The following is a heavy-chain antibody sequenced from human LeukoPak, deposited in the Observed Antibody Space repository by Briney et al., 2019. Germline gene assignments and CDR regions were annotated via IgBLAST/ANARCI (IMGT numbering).Heavy chain of an antibody. CDR1: GFTFSSYA. CDR3: ARDRDIVLMVYTFDY. D-gene: IGHD2-8*01. V-gene: IGHV3-30*01. CDR2: ISYDGSNK. J-gene: IGHJ4*02. Sequence: GGSLRLSCAASGFTFSSYAMHWVRQAPGKGLGWVAVISYDGSNKYYADSVKGRFTISRDNSKNTLYLQMNSLRAEDTAVYYCARDRDIVLMVYTFDYWGQGTLVTVSS.